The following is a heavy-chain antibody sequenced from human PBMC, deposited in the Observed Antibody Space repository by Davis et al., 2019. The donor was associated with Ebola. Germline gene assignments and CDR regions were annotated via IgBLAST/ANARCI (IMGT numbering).Heavy chain of an antibody. D-gene: IGHD3-10*01. CDR3: AKGGRIRSPGIGDK. CDR1: GFTFSTYD. J-gene: IGHJ4*02. Sequence: PGGSLRLSCAASGFTFSTYDMTWVRQAPGKGLEWVSGINSRGDDTHYAASVKGRFTISRDNSKSTLFLQLNSLRAEDTALYYCAKGGRIRSPGIGDKWGQGTLVTVSS. V-gene: IGHV3-23*01. CDR2: INSRGDDT.